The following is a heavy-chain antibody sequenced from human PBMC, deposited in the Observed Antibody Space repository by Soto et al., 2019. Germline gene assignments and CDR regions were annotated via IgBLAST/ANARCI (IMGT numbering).Heavy chain of an antibody. CDR2: IWYDGSNK. D-gene: IGHD2-8*01. J-gene: IGHJ5*02. Sequence: SCKASGFTFSSYGMHWVRQAPGKGLEWVAVIWYDGSNKYYADSVKGRFTISRDNSKNPLYLQMNSLRAEDTAMYYCARGKSLGYLVYFEPWGQGTLVTVAS. V-gene: IGHV3-30*19. CDR1: GFTFSSYG. CDR3: ARGKSLGYLVYFEP.